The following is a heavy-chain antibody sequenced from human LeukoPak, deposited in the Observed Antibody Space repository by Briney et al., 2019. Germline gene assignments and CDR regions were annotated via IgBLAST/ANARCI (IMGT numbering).Heavy chain of an antibody. Sequence: GGSLRLSCAASGFTVSSNYMSWVRQAPGKGLEWVSVIYSGGSTFYADSVKGRFTISRDNSKNTLYPQMNSLRAEDTAVYYCARGWDSSGLDYWGQGTLVTVSS. CDR1: GFTVSSNY. CDR2: IYSGGST. D-gene: IGHD3-22*01. J-gene: IGHJ4*02. CDR3: ARGWDSSGLDY. V-gene: IGHV3-53*01.